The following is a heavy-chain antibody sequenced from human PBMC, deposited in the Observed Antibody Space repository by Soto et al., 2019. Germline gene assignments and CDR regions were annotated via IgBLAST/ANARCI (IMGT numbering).Heavy chain of an antibody. J-gene: IGHJ5*02. CDR1: GYTCTSCA. V-gene: IGHV1-3*01. D-gene: IGHD6-13*01. CDR3: ARHVAAAALDP. Sequence: GVSVKVACKASGYTCTSCAMHWVRQAPGKRLEWMGWINAGNGNTKYSQKFQGRVTITRDTSATTAYMELSSLRSEDTAVYYCARHVAAAALDPWGQGTLVTVSS. CDR2: INAGNGNT.